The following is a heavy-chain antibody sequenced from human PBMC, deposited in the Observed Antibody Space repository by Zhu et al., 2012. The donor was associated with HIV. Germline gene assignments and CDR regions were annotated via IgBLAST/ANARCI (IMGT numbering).Heavy chain of an antibody. D-gene: IGHD2-15*01. V-gene: IGHV4-39*01. CDR3: AGRSGRGSDY. CDR2: IYYSGST. Sequence: QVQLQESGPGLVKPSETLSLTCTVSGGSISSSSYYWGWIRQPPGKGLEWIGSIYYSGSTYYNPSLKSRVTISVDTSKNQFSLKLSSVTAADAAVYYCAGRSGRGSDYWGQGTLVTVSS. J-gene: IGHJ4*02. CDR1: GGSISSSSYY.